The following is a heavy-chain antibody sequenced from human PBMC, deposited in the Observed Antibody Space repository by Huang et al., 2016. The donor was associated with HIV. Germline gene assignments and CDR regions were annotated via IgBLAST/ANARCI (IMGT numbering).Heavy chain of an antibody. CDR3: AYQQWLVGGLNH. CDR2: ISSDSSYI. J-gene: IGHJ5*02. Sequence: EVELVESGGGLVKPGGSLRLSCAASGFAFSSYGMNWVRQAPGKGRGWVAFISSDSSYIYDADSVKGRVTISRDNAKSSIYLQLDSLRAEDTAVYYCAYQQWLVGGLNHWGQGTLVVVSS. V-gene: IGHV3-21*02. D-gene: IGHD6-19*01. CDR1: GFAFSSYG.